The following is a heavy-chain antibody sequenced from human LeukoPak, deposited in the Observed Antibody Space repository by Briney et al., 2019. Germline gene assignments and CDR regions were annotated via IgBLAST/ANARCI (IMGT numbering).Heavy chain of an antibody. J-gene: IGHJ5*02. D-gene: IGHD2-21*02. CDR1: GFTFSNYW. V-gene: IGHV3-74*01. CDR3: VRDKEVVTGIGWFDP. Sequence: GGSLRLSCAASGFTFSNYWMHWVRQAPGKGLVWVSRIDSDGRSTNYADSVKGRFTISRDNAKNTLYLQMNSLRVEDTAVYYCVRDKEVVTGIGWFDPCGQGTLVTVSS. CDR2: IDSDGRST.